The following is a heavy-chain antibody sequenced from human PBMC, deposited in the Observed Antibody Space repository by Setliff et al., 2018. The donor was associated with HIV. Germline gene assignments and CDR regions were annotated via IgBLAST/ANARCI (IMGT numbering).Heavy chain of an antibody. CDR1: GGSISSSNYY. CDR3: ARKAADVSGGGMDV. Sequence: PSETLSLTCTVSGGSISSSNYYWGWIRQPPGKGREWIGSIFYSGSANYNPSLTSPVTISVDTANNRFSLRLTSATAADTAIYYCARKAADVSGGGMDVWGQGTTVTVSS. V-gene: IGHV4-39*01. CDR2: IFYSGSA. J-gene: IGHJ6*02. D-gene: IGHD2-15*01.